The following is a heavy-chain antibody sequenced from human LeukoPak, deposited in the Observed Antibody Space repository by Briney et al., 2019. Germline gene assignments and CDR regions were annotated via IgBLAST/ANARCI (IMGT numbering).Heavy chain of an antibody. V-gene: IGHV3-9*01. CDR1: GFTFDHYA. J-gene: IGHJ4*02. CDR2: ISWNSDDR. Sequence: GGSLRLSCAASGFTFDHYAIHWVRQVPGKGLEWVCGISWNSDDRDYADSVKGRFSVSRDNAKSSLYLEMNSLRAEDTASYYCTKCSSSLNRGCDSDYWGRGTLVTVSS. CDR3: TKCSSSLNRGCDSDY. D-gene: IGHD3-10*01.